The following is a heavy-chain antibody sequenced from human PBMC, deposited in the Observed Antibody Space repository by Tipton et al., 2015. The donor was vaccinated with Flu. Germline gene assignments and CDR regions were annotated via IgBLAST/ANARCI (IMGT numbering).Heavy chain of an antibody. J-gene: IGHJ6*02. CDR3: AKEEGYCSSTSCQITYYYYGMDV. CDR2: IRYDGSNK. V-gene: IGHV3-30*02. Sequence: GSLRLSCAASGFTFSSYGMHWVRQAPGKGLEWVAFIRYDGSNKYHADSVKGRFTISRDNSKNTLYLQMNSLRAEDTAVYYCAKEEGYCSSTSCQITYYYYGMDVWGQGTTVTVSS. CDR1: GFTFSSYG. D-gene: IGHD2-2*01.